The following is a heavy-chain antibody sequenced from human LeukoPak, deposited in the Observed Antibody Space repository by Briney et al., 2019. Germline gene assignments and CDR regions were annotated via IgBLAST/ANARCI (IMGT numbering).Heavy chain of an antibody. CDR1: GGSISSYY. D-gene: IGHD6-19*01. V-gene: IGHV4-4*07. J-gene: IGHJ4*02. Sequence: PSETLSLTCTVSGGSISSYYWSWIRQPAGKGLEWIGSIYYSGSTYYNPSLKSRVTISVDTSKNQFSLKLSSVTAADTAVYYCARAQLAGFFYWGQGTLVTVSS. CDR2: IYYSGST. CDR3: ARAQLAGFFY.